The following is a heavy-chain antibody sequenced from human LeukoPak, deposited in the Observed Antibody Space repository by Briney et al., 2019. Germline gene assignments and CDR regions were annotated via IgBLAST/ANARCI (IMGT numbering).Heavy chain of an antibody. D-gene: IGHD5-18*01. CDR3: ASGYSYGYDY. CDR1: GFTFSSYE. J-gene: IGHJ4*02. V-gene: IGHV3-48*03. CDR2: ISSSGSTI. Sequence: GGSLRLSCAASGFTFSSYEMNWVRQAPGKGLEWVSYISSSGSTIYYADSVKGRFTISRDNAKNSLYPQMNSLRAEDTAVYYCASGYSYGYDYWGQGTLVTVSS.